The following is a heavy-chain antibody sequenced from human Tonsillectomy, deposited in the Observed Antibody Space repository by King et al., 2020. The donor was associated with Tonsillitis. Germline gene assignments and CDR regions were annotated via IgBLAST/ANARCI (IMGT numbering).Heavy chain of an antibody. J-gene: IGHJ4*02. CDR2: IWYDGSNK. Sequence: VQLVESGGGVVQPGESLRIPCAASGFTFSSYGMHWVRQAPGKGVEWVAFIWYDGSNKYYADHVKGRFTISLDNSKNTLFLQMNSLRAEDTAVYYCAKRDLGGSYFDYWGQGTLVTVSS. CDR3: AKRDLGGSYFDY. V-gene: IGHV3-30*02. D-gene: IGHD3-16*01. CDR1: GFTFSSYG.